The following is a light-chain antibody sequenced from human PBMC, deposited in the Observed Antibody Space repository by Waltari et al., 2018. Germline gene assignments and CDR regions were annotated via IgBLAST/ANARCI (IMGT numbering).Light chain of an antibody. CDR3: YSSDNSGFYKL. J-gene: IGLJ2*01. V-gene: IGLV3-10*01. CDR1: ALSRKY. Sequence: SHELTQPPSVSVSPGQMARITCSGAALSRKYAYWYQQKSGQAPFLVIYEDSKRPAGIPERFSGSGSGTMATLTISEAQVDDEADYYCYSSDNSGFYKLFGGGTKLTVL. CDR2: EDS.